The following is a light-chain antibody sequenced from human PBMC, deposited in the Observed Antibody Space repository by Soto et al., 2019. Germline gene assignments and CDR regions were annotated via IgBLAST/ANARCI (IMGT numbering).Light chain of an antibody. J-gene: IGKJ1*01. CDR2: KAS. CDR3: QQYSTYPWT. V-gene: IGKV1-5*03. Sequence: DIQMTQSPSTLSASVGDRVTITCRASQTISTLLAWYQQRPGKAPNLLIYKASSLESGVPSRFSGSGSGTEFTLTISSLQPDDFATYFCQQYSTYPWTFGQGTTVDIK. CDR1: QTISTL.